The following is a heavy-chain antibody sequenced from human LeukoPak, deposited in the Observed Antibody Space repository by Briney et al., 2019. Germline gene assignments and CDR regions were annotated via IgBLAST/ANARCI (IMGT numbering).Heavy chain of an antibody. V-gene: IGHV1-8*01. J-gene: IGHJ4*02. D-gene: IGHD3-16*01. CDR2: INHNSYNK. CDR3: ARGATFQRQALAY. Sequence: ASVKVACKASGYIFTEYDINWVRQAAGQGPKLMGWINHNSYNKAYTGKFQGRLTMTTNTSTTTAYMELSSLRSEGTAIYYCARGATFQRQALAYWGQGTLVIVSS. CDR1: GYIFTEYD.